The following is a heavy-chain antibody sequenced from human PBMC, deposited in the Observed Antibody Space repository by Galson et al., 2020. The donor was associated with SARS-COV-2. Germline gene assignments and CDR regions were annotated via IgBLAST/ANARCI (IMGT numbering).Heavy chain of an antibody. CDR2: IYYSGST. J-gene: IGHJ4*02. V-gene: IGHV4-39*01. Sequence: SQTLSLTCAVYGGSISSSSYYWGWIRQPPGKGLEWIGSIYYSGSTYYNPSLKSRVTISVDTSKNQFSLKLSSVTAADTAVYYCARHNDILTGYPIHYFDYWGQGTLVTVSS. CDR3: ARHNDILTGYPIHYFDY. CDR1: GGSISSSSYY. D-gene: IGHD3-9*01.